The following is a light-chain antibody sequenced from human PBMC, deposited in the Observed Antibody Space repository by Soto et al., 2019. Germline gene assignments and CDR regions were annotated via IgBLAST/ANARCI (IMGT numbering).Light chain of an antibody. J-gene: IGKJ1*01. Sequence: DILMTQSPSTLSASVGDRVTITCRASQIVSNVLAWFQQKPGRAPKLLIFDISNLASGVPSRFSGSGSGSATVFPPTFISLRADGSDIYYCQHYYSFPGTFGQGTKVEIK. V-gene: IGKV1-5*01. CDR3: QHYYSFPGT. CDR2: DIS. CDR1: QIVSNV.